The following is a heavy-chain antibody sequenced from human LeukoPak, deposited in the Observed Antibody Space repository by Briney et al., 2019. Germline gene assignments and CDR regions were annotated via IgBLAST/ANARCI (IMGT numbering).Heavy chain of an antibody. CDR3: AGGTPNPVDY. CDR2: IDPSSTYI. Sequence: GGSLRLSCAASGFTFRSYSMNWVRQAPGKGLEWVSAIDPSSTYIYYADSVKGRFTISRDNAENSLYLQMNSLRVEDTAVYYCAGGTPNPVDYWGQGTLVTVSS. V-gene: IGHV3-21*04. D-gene: IGHD2-2*01. J-gene: IGHJ4*02. CDR1: GFTFRSYS.